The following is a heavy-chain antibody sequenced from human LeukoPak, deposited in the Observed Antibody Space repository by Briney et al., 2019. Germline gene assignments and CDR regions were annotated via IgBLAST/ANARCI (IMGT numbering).Heavy chain of an antibody. D-gene: IGHD3-10*01. J-gene: IGHJ5*02. V-gene: IGHV4-31*03. CDR3: ARGFGELQYNWFDP. CDR2: IYYSGST. Sequence: PSQTLSLTCTVSGGSISSGGYYWSWIRQHPGKGLEWIGYIYYSGSTYYNPSLKSRVTISVDTSKNQFSLKLSSVTAADTAVYYCARGFGELQYNWFDPWGQGTLVTVSS. CDR1: GGSISSGGYY.